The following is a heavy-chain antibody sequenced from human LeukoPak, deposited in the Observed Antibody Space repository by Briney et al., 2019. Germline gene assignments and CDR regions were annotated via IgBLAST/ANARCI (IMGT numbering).Heavy chain of an antibody. J-gene: IGHJ4*02. V-gene: IGHV1-46*01. D-gene: IGHD3-22*01. CDR2: INPSGGSA. Sequence: GAPVKVSCKASGYAFTSYYMHWVRQAPGQGLEWMGIINPSGGSAIYAQNFQGRVTMTRDTSTSTFYMELSSLRSEDTAVYFCARDVASSGYYWDWGQGTLVTVSS. CDR1: GYAFTSYY. CDR3: ARDVASSGYYWD.